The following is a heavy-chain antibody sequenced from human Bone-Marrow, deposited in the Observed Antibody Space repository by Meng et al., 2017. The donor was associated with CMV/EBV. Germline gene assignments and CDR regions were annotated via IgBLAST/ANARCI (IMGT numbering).Heavy chain of an antibody. CDR1: GYTFTSYG. J-gene: IGHJ5*02. V-gene: IGHV1-18*01. D-gene: IGHD1-26*01. CDR3: ARDGSGSYLSGWFDP. CDR2: ISAYNGNT. Sequence: ASVKVSCKASGYTFTSYGISWVRQAPGQGLEWMGWISAYNGNTNYAQKLQGRVTMTTDTSTSTAYMDLRSLRSDDTAVYYCARDGSGSYLSGWFDPWGQGTLVTVSS.